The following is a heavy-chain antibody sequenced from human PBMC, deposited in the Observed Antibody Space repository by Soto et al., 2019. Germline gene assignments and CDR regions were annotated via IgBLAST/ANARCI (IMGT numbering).Heavy chain of an antibody. Sequence: SETLSLTCAVYGGSFSGYYWSWIRQPPGKGLEWIGEINHSGSTNYNPSLKSRVTISVDTSKNQFSLKLSSVTAADTAVYYCARGQIAAAGRMRVRYHWFDPWGQGTLVTVSS. CDR3: ARGQIAAAGRMRVRYHWFDP. V-gene: IGHV4-34*01. J-gene: IGHJ5*02. CDR2: INHSGST. D-gene: IGHD6-13*01. CDR1: GGSFSGYY.